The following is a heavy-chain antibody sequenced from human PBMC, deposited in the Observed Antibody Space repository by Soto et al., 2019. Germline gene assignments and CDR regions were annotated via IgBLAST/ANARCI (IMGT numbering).Heavy chain of an antibody. Sequence: GGSLRLSCTASGFTFGDYAMSWFRQAPGKGLEWVGFIRSKAYGGTTEYAASVKGRFTISRDDSKSIAYLQMNSLKTEDTAVYYCTREYTGRYYYGMDVWGQGTTVTVSS. D-gene: IGHD2-2*02. CDR2: IRSKAYGGTT. J-gene: IGHJ6*02. CDR3: TREYTGRYYYGMDV. CDR1: GFTFGDYA. V-gene: IGHV3-49*03.